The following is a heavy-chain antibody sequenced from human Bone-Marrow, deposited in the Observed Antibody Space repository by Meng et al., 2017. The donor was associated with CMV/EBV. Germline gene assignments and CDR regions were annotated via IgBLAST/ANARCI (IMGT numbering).Heavy chain of an antibody. CDR3: ARGDFDFWSGYYTGAVYGMDV. Sequence: GESLKISCAASGFTFSSYEMNWVRQAPGKGLEWVSYISSSGIPIYYADSVKGRFTISRDNAKNSLYRQMNSLRAEDTAVYYCARGDFDFWSGYYTGAVYGMDVWGQGTTVTVSS. D-gene: IGHD3-3*01. J-gene: IGHJ6*02. CDR1: GFTFSSYE. CDR2: ISSSGIPI. V-gene: IGHV3-48*03.